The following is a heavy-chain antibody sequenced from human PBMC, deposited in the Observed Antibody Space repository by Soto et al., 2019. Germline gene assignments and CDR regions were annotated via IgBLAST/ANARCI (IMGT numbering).Heavy chain of an antibody. J-gene: IGHJ4*02. D-gene: IGHD3-22*01. Sequence: GGSLRLSCAASGFTFSSHWMHWVRQAPGKGLVWVSRISNDGSTTTYADSVEGRFTISRDNAKNTLYLQMNSLRAEDTAVYYCARDYYDSNGYYSSSFDYWGQGTLVTVYS. V-gene: IGHV3-74*01. CDR3: ARDYYDSNGYYSSSFDY. CDR2: ISNDGSTT. CDR1: GFTFSSHW.